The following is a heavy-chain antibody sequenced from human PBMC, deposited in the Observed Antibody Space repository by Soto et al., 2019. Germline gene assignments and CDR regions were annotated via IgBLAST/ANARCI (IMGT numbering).Heavy chain of an antibody. CDR1: GFTFSSYA. CDR2: ISYDGSNK. V-gene: IGHV3-30-3*01. J-gene: IGHJ4*02. Sequence: QVQLVESGGGVVQPGGSLRLSCAASGFTFSSYAMHWVRQAPGKGLEWVAVISYDGSNKYYADSMTGRLTISRDNSKNTLYLQMNSLRAEDTAVYYCARDPSYGYSYGYSGSWGQGTLVTVSS. D-gene: IGHD5-18*01. CDR3: ARDPSYGYSYGYSGS.